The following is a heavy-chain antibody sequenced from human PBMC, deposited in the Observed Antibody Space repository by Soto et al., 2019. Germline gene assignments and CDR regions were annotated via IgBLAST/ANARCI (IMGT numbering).Heavy chain of an antibody. V-gene: IGHV5-10-1*01. J-gene: IGHJ4*02. CDR3: ARRRGGSYSLDY. CDR1: GYXFTSYW. Sequence: PXEXLKISCKCSGYXFTSYWVIWVRQMPGKGLEWMGRIDPSDSYTNYSPSFQGHVTISADKSISTAYLQLSSLKASDTAMYYCARRRGGSYSLDYWGQGTLGTVSS. D-gene: IGHD1-26*01. CDR2: IDPSDSYT.